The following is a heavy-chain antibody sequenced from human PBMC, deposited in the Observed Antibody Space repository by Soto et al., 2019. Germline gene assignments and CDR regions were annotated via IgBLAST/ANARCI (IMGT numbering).Heavy chain of an antibody. J-gene: IGHJ4*02. V-gene: IGHV1-24*01. CDR2: FDPEDGET. CDR3: ARELNYAFCGGYYKNARFDY. D-gene: IGHD3-3*01. Sequence: ASVKVSCKVSGYTLTELSMHWRRQAPGKGLEWMGGFDPEDGETIYAQKFQGRVTMTEDTSTDTAYMDLSSLRSDDSAVHYCARELNYAFCGGYYKNARFDYWGQRTLDPVSS. CDR1: GYTLTELS.